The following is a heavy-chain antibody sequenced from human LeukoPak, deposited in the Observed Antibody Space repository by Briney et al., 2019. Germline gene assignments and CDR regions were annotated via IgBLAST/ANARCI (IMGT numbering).Heavy chain of an antibody. V-gene: IGHV3-23*01. CDR2: ISGSGGST. J-gene: IGHJ4*02. Sequence: GGSLRLSCAASGFTFSSYAMSWVRQAPGKGLEWVSAISGSGGSTYYADSVKGRFTVSRDNSKNTLYLQMNSLRAEDTAVYYCAKDLKSGSGSYYSSVDYWGQGTLVTVSS. CDR3: AKDLKSGSGSYYSSVDY. CDR1: GFTFSSYA. D-gene: IGHD3-10*01.